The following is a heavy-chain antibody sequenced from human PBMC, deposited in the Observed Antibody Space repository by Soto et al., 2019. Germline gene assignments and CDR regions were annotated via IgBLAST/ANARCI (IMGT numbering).Heavy chain of an antibody. CDR1: GITFGSRA. CDR3: AKMYRGYSGYIQS. Sequence: PGGSLRLSCVASGITFGSRAMSWVRQAPGEGLEWVSTITDTGGDAKYADSVRGRFAISRDNSKNTLFLHMNSLRAEDTAVYYCAKMYRGYSGYIQSWGQGTLVTVSS. V-gene: IGHV3-23*01. D-gene: IGHD5-12*01. CDR2: ITDTGGDA. J-gene: IGHJ5*02.